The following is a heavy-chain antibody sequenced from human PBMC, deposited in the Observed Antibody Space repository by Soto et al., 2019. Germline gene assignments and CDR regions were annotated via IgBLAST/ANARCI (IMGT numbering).Heavy chain of an antibody. CDR3: GRAVEGDTRHTDFDS. Sequence: SETLSLTCAVSGVSIHNSHSFWGWIRQPPGKGLEFIGSMYYSGGANYNPSLKSRVTISLDTSKNQFSLTVNSVTAADTAIYYCGRAVEGDTRHTDFDSWGQGTLITVSS. V-gene: IGHV4-39*01. CDR2: MYYSGGA. J-gene: IGHJ5*01. D-gene: IGHD2-21*02. CDR1: GVSIHNSHSF.